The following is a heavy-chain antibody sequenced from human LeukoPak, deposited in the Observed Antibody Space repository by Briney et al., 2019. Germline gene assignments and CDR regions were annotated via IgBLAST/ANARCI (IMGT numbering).Heavy chain of an antibody. J-gene: IGHJ5*02. CDR1: GYTFTSHY. CDR2: ISPSGGST. CDR3: ARDVSTTSSWWFDP. Sequence: ASVKVSCKASGYTFTSHYMHWVRQAPDQGLEWMGIISPSGGSTSYAQNFQGRVTMTRDMSTSTDYMELSSLRYEDTAVYYCARDVSTTSSWWFDPWGQGTLVIVSS. D-gene: IGHD2/OR15-2a*01. V-gene: IGHV1-46*01.